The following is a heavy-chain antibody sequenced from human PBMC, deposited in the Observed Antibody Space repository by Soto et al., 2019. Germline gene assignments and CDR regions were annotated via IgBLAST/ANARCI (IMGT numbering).Heavy chain of an antibody. V-gene: IGHV3-74*01. Sequence: GGSLRLSCAASGFTFNWHWMHWVRQVPGKGPVWVSRINGDGSSRAYADAVHGRFIISRDNSKNTLYLQMNSLRGEDTAVYYCAKGRGSGWAWYFDNWGQGTLVTVSS. CDR1: GFTFNWHW. D-gene: IGHD6-19*01. J-gene: IGHJ4*02. CDR3: AKGRGSGWAWYFDN. CDR2: INGDGSSR.